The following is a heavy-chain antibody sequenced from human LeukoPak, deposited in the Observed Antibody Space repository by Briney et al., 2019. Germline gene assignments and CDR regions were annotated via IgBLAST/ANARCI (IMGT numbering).Heavy chain of an antibody. CDR3: ARGPTYYYDSSGYYPFDY. D-gene: IGHD3-22*01. J-gene: IGHJ4*02. CDR2: INHSGST. V-gene: IGHV4-34*01. Sequence: SETLSLTCAVYGGSFSGYYWSWIRQPPGKGLEWIGEINHSGSTNYNPSLKSRVTISVDTSKNQFSLKLSSVTAADTAVYYCARGPTYYYDSSGYYPFDYWGQGTLVTVSS. CDR1: GGSFSGYY.